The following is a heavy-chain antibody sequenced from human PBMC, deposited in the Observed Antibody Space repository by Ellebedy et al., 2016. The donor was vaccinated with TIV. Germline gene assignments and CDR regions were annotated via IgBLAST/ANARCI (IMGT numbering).Heavy chain of an antibody. CDR3: AKDSGKYGWNSEY. CDR2: ITGSGDRT. CDR1: GFTFDNFA. D-gene: IGHD3-10*01. Sequence: GESLKISRATSGFTFDNFAMRWFRQAPGKGLEWVSAITGSGDRTFYADSVKGRFTVSRDTSKNTLYLQMNSLRAEDTAIYYCAKDSGKYGWNSEYWGQGTQVTVSS. V-gene: IGHV3-23*01. J-gene: IGHJ4*02.